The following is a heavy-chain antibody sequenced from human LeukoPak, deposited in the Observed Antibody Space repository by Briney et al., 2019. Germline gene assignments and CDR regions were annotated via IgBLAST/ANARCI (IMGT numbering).Heavy chain of an antibody. CDR1: GFTFSDAW. V-gene: IGHV3-7*01. CDR2: IKQDGSEK. D-gene: IGHD4-23*01. Sequence: GGSLRLSCAASGFTFSDAWMSWVRQAPGKGLEWVANIKQDGSEKYYVDSVKGRFTISRDNAKNSLYLQMNSLRAEDTAVYYCARDDYGGKLDIWGQGTVVTVSS. J-gene: IGHJ3*02. CDR3: ARDDYGGKLDI.